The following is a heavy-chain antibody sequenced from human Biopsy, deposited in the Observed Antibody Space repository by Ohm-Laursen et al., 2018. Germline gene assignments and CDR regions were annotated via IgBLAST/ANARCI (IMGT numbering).Heavy chain of an antibody. CDR1: GFSVSSYD. Sequence: SLRLSCTASGFSVSSYDMNWVRQAPGKGLEWISYISETSSHIYDADSVRGRSTVARGIAKNSLYLQLNSLRVEDTAVYYCARDPGYDFWSGSDPFDIWGQGTMVTVSS. V-gene: IGHV3-21*01. J-gene: IGHJ3*02. CDR3: ARDPGYDFWSGSDPFDI. D-gene: IGHD3-3*01. CDR2: ISETSSHI.